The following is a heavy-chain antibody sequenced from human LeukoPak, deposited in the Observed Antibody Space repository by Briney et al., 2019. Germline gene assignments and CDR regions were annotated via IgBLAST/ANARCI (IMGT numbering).Heavy chain of an antibody. CDR3: ARGMGGWYYYYYMDV. D-gene: IGHD1-26*01. J-gene: IGHJ6*03. CDR2: INPNSGNT. V-gene: IGHV1-8*01. Sequence: ASVKVSCKASGYTFTSYDINWVRQATGQGLEWMGWINPNSGNTGYAQKLQGRFTMTRNTSISTAYMELSSLRSEDTAVYYCARGMGGWYYYYYMDVWGKGTTVTISS. CDR1: GYTFTSYD.